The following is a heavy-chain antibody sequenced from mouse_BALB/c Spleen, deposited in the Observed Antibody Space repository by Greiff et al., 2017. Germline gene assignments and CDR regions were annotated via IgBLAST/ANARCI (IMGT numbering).Heavy chain of an antibody. J-gene: IGHJ3*01. D-gene: IGHD2-1*01. CDR2: IYPSDSYT. CDR3: TRGGDGNYEFAY. Sequence: QVQLQQPGAELVRPGASVKLSCKASGYTFTSYWINWVKQRPGQGLEWIGNIYPSDSYTNYNQKFKDKATLTVDKSSSTAYMQLSSPTSEDSAVYYCTRGGDGNYEFAYWGQGTLVTVSA. CDR1: GYTFTSYW. V-gene: IGHV1-69*02.